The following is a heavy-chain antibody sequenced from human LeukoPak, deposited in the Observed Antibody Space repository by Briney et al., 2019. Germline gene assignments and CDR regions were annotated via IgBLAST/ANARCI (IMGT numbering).Heavy chain of an antibody. CDR2: ISYDGSNK. Sequence: PGGSLRLSCAASGFTFSSYAMHWVRQAPGKGLEWVAVISYDGSNKYYADSVKGRFTISRDNSKNTLYLQMNSLRAEDTAVYYCAGGEYSGSWGQGTLVTVSS. J-gene: IGHJ4*02. CDR1: GFTFSSYA. CDR3: AGGEYSGS. D-gene: IGHD1-26*01. V-gene: IGHV3-30*04.